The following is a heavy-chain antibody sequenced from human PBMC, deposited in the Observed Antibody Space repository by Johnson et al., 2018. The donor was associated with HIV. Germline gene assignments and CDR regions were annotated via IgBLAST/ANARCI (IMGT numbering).Heavy chain of an antibody. Sequence: VQLVESGGGLVQPGGSLRLSCAASGFNFDEYGMSWVRQAPGKGPEWVAGINWKGGSMGYADSVKGRFTVSRDNANNSLYLQMNSLRAEDTALYYCARDWDYYDSSGYYYAVMVDAFDIWGQGT. V-gene: IGHV3-20*04. CDR1: GFNFDEYG. CDR3: ARDWDYYDSSGYYYAVMVDAFDI. CDR2: INWKGGSM. D-gene: IGHD3-22*01. J-gene: IGHJ3*02.